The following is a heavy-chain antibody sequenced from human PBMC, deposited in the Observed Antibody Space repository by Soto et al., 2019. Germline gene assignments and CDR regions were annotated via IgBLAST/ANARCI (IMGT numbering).Heavy chain of an antibody. CDR3: ARGTDSSSWEHDY. J-gene: IGHJ4*02. CDR2: INPNSGGT. V-gene: IGHV1-2*04. Sequence: GASVKVSCKASGYTFTGYYMHWVRQAPGQGLEWMGWINPNSGGTNYAQKFQGWVTMTRDTSISTAYMELSRLRSDDTAVYYCARGTDSSSWEHDYWGQGTLVTVSS. CDR1: GYTFTGYY. D-gene: IGHD6-13*01.